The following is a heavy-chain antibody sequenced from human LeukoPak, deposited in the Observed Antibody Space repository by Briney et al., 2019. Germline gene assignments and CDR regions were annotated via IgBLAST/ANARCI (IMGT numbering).Heavy chain of an antibody. D-gene: IGHD5-18*01. CDR1: GFSFRGYW. Sequence: GGSLRLSCAPSGFSFRGYWMNGFRQPPGKGLRWLAIINQDGSEKYFLDSVKGRFTISRDNAKNSLYLQMNSLRAEDTGLYYCARDPSRRYTYGYGDFWGQGTLVTVSS. CDR2: INQDGSEK. J-gene: IGHJ4*02. CDR3: ARDPSRRYTYGYGDF. V-gene: IGHV3-7*01.